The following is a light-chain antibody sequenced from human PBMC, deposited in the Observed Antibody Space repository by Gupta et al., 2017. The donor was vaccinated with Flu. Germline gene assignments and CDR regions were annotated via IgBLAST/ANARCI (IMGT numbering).Light chain of an antibody. V-gene: IGLV3-19*01. CDR3: VCRDSSDNRQSV. CDR1: SIRNYF. Sequence: QTISISGKRDSIRNYFASWYQKQPGPAPVLVIYENSQRPSGIPDRFSGSRSGNTASLTISGARAEDEADYYCVCRDSSDNRQSVFGGGTKLTVL. J-gene: IGLJ3*02. CDR2: ENS.